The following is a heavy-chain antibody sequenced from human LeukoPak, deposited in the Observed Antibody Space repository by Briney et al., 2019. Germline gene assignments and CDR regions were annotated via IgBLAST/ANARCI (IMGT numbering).Heavy chain of an antibody. CDR3: ARQILGDTAMAKGYYYYMDV. J-gene: IGHJ6*03. CDR1: GFTFSSYA. Sequence: GGSLRLSCAASGFTFSSYAISWVRQAPGQGLEWMGGIIPIFGTANYAQKFQGRVTITTDESTSTAYMELSSLRSEDTAVYYCARQILGDTAMAKGYYYYMDVWGKGTTVTVSS. CDR2: IIPIFGTA. D-gene: IGHD5-18*01. V-gene: IGHV1-69*05.